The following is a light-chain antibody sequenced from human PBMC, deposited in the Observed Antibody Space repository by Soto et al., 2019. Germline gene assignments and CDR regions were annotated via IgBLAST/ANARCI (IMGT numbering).Light chain of an antibody. CDR3: GAWDSSLSAYV. V-gene: IGLV1-51*01. CDR2: DNH. CDR1: RSNIGRNS. J-gene: IGLJ1*01. Sequence: QAVLTQPPSVSAAPGQTVTISCSESRSNIGRNSVSWYQQVPGTAPKLLIYDNHKRPSGIPDRFSGSRSGTSATLDITGLQTGDEADYYCGAWDSSLSAYVFGTGTKLTVL.